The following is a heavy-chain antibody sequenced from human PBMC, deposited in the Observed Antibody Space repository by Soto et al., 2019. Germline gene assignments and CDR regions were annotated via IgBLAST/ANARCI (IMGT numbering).Heavy chain of an antibody. CDR2: INHSGST. V-gene: IGHV4-34*01. D-gene: IGHD3-16*02. CDR1: GGSFSGYY. Sequence: ETLSLTCAVYGGSFSGYYWSWIRQPPGKGLEWIGEINHSGSTNYNPSLKSRVTISVDTSKNQFSLKLSSVTAADTAVYYCARGKLSDYVWGSYRYHFDYWGQGTVVT. J-gene: IGHJ4*02. CDR3: ARGKLSDYVWGSYRYHFDY.